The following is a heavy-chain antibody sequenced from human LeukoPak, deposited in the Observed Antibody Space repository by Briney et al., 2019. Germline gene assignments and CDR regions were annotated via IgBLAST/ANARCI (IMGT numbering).Heavy chain of an antibody. CDR3: ATPYGSGSYYYYYGMDV. D-gene: IGHD3-10*01. V-gene: IGHV1-24*01. Sequence: APVKVSCKVSGYTLTELSMHWVRQAPGKGLEWMGGFDPEDGETIYAQKFQGRVTMTEDTSTDTAYMELSSLRSEDTAVYYCATPYGSGSYYYYYGMDVWGQGTTVTVSS. CDR2: FDPEDGET. CDR1: GYTLTELS. J-gene: IGHJ6*02.